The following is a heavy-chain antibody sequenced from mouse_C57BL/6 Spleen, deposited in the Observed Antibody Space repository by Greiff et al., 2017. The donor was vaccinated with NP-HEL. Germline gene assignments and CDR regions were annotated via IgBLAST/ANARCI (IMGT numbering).Heavy chain of an antibody. CDR1: GFTFSSYA. Sequence: DVKVEESGAGLVKPGVSLKLSCAASGFTFSSYAMSWVRQTPEKRLEWVAYISSGGDYIYYADTVKGRFTISRDNARNTLYLQMSSLKSEDTAMYYGTREGDYGRRFDEWGQGTTLTVSS. CDR3: TREGDYGRRFDE. CDR2: ISSGGDYI. V-gene: IGHV5-9-1*02. D-gene: IGHD1-1*01. J-gene: IGHJ2*01.